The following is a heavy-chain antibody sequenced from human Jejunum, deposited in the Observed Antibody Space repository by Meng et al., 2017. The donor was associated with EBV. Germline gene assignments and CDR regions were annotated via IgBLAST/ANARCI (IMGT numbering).Heavy chain of an antibody. CDR2: INTRTGNP. D-gene: IGHD2-21*02. CDR3: ASDISTATFGY. CDR1: GCTFSRYA. J-gene: IGHJ4*02. V-gene: IGHV7-4-1*02. Sequence: QVRLVQSGFELKKPGASVKVSCKASGCTFSRYAMNWVRQAPGQGLEWMGWINTRTGNPAYAQGFTGRFVFSLDTSVSTAYLQISSLKAEDTAVYYCASDISTATFGYWGQGTLVTVSS.